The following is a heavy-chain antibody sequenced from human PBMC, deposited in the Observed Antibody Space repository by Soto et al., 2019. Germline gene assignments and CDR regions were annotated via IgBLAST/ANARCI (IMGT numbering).Heavy chain of an antibody. D-gene: IGHD2-2*03. J-gene: IGHJ5*02. CDR2: IYHSGST. V-gene: IGHV4-30-2*01. Sequence: QLQLQESGSGLVKPSQTLSLTCAVSGGSISSGGYSWSWIRQPPGKGLEWIGYIYHSGSTYYNPSLKSRVTISVDRSKNQFSLKLSSVTAADTAVYYCARVGMGIVLVPAATPRNTGGLFAWFDPWGQGTLVTVSS. CDR1: GGSISSGGYS. CDR3: ARVGMGIVLVPAATPRNTGGLFAWFDP.